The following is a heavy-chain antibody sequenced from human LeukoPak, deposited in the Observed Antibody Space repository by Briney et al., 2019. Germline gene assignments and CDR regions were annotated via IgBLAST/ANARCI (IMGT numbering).Heavy chain of an antibody. J-gene: IGHJ3*02. CDR2: MNPNSGNT. Sequence: ASVKVSCKAPGYTFTSYDINWVRQATGQGLEWMGWMNPNSGNTGYAQKFQGRVTMTRNTSICTAYMELSSLRSEDTAVYYCALEPKDDSYGAINDAFDIWGQGTMVTVSS. V-gene: IGHV1-8*01. CDR3: ALEPKDDSYGAINDAFDI. D-gene: IGHD5-18*01. CDR1: GYTFTSYD.